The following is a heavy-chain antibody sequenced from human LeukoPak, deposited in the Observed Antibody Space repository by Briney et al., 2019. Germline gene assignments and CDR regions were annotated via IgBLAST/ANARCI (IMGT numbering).Heavy chain of an antibody. Sequence: GASLRLSCAASGFTFSSYAMSWVRQAPGEGLEWVSAISGSGGSTYYADSVKGRFTISRDNSKNTLYLQMNSLRAEDTAVYYCAKDKGSGYPYYFDYWGQGTLVTVSS. CDR3: AKDKGSGYPYYFDY. CDR1: GFTFSSYA. V-gene: IGHV3-23*01. CDR2: ISGSGGST. J-gene: IGHJ4*02. D-gene: IGHD3-22*01.